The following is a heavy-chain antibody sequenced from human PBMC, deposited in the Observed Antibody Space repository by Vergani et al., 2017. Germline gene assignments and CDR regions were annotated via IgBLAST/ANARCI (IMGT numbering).Heavy chain of an antibody. D-gene: IGHD3-10*01. CDR3: AMTGRIRGDAFDI. CDR2: INHSGST. CDR1: GGSFSGYY. Sequence: QVQLQQWGAGLLKPSETLSLTCAVYGGSFSGYYWSWIRQPPGKGLEWIGEINHSGSTNYNPSLKSRVTISVDTSKNQFSLKLSSVTAADTAVYYCAMTGRIRGDAFDIWGQGTMVTVSS. J-gene: IGHJ3*02. V-gene: IGHV4-34*01.